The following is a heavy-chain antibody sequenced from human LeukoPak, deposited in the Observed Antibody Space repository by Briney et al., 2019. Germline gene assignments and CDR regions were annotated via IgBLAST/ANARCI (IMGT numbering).Heavy chain of an antibody. J-gene: IGHJ5*02. CDR2: IYPGDSDT. Sequence: GESLKISCKGSGYNFTIYWIGWVRQMPGKGLEWMGIIYPGDSDTRYSPSFQGQVTISVDKSISTAYLQWSSLKASDAAMYYCAIFDFLFGEIDNWFDPWGQGTQVTVSS. CDR1: GYNFTIYW. D-gene: IGHD3-16*01. V-gene: IGHV5-51*01. CDR3: AIFDFLFGEIDNWFDP.